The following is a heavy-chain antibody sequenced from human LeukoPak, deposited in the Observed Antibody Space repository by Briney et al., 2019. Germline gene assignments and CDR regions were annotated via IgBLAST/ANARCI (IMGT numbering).Heavy chain of an antibody. J-gene: IGHJ5*02. Sequence: GASVKVSCKASGYTFTGYYMHWVRQAPGQGLEWMGWINPNSGGTNYAQKFQGWVTMTRDTSISTAYMELSGLRSDDTAVYYCARAPLDVGGSADWFDPWGQGTLVTVSS. D-gene: IGHD1-26*01. V-gene: IGHV1-2*04. CDR1: GYTFTGYY. CDR2: INPNSGGT. CDR3: ARAPLDVGGSADWFDP.